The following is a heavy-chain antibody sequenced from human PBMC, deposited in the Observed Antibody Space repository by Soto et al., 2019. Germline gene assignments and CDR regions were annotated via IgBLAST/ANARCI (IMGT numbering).Heavy chain of an antibody. V-gene: IGHV3-30*03. J-gene: IGHJ3*02. CDR2: ISYDGSNK. CDR1: GFTFSSYG. Sequence: PGGSLRLSCAASGFTFSSYGMHWVRQAPGKGLEWVAVISYDGSNKYYADSVKGRFTISRDNAKNSLYLQMNSLRAEDTAVYYCAADSHKQQTDAFDIWGQGTMVTVSS. D-gene: IGHD6-13*01. CDR3: AADSHKQQTDAFDI.